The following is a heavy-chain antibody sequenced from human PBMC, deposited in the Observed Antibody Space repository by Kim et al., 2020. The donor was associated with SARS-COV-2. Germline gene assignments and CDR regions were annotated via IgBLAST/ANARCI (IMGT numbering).Heavy chain of an antibody. D-gene: IGHD6-13*01. CDR2: ISGSGGST. CDR3: AKDWQQLVTRDYYYYYGMDV. CDR1: GFTFSSYA. Sequence: GGSLRLSCAATGFTFSSYAMSWVRQAPGKGLEWVSAISGSGGSTYYADSVKDRFTISRDNSKNTLYLQMNSLRAEDTAVYYCAKDWQQLVTRDYYYYYGMDVWGQGTTVTVSS. V-gene: IGHV3-23*01. J-gene: IGHJ6*02.